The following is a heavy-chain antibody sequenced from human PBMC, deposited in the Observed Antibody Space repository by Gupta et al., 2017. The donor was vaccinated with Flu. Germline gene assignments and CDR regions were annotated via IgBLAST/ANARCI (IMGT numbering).Heavy chain of an antibody. Sequence: EVQLLESGGGLVQPGGSLRLSCAASGVTFSSYTMSWVRQAPGKGLEWVSTISGSGATTYYADSVKGRFTISRDNSKNTLYLQMNSLRAEDTAVYYCAKAPGWKAGYWGQGTLVTVSS. J-gene: IGHJ4*02. CDR2: ISGSGATT. CDR1: GVTFSSYT. D-gene: IGHD1-1*01. CDR3: AKAPGWKAGY. V-gene: IGHV3-23*01.